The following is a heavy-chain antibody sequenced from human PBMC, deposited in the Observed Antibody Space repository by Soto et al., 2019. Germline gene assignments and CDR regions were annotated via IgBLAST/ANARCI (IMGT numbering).Heavy chain of an antibody. Sequence: QVHLVQSGAEVKKPGASVKVSCKASGYTFTSYGITWVRQAPGQGLEWMGWISAHNGNTDYAQKLQGRVIVTRDTLTSTAYMELRSLISDDTAVYYCARGRYGEYWGQGALVTVSS. V-gene: IGHV1-18*01. CDR2: ISAHNGNT. CDR3: ARGRYGEY. D-gene: IGHD1-1*01. CDR1: GYTFTSYG. J-gene: IGHJ4*02.